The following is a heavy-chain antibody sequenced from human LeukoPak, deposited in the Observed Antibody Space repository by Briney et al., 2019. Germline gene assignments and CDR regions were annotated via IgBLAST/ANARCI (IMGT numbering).Heavy chain of an antibody. CDR2: LYSGGST. J-gene: IGHJ4*02. CDR3: ARGTSYYGSGSYYKRTDLDY. Sequence: PGGSLRLSCAASGFTVSSYYMSWVRQAPGKGLEWLSVLYSGGSTYNADSVKGRFTISRDNSKNTLYLQMNSLRVEDTAVYYCARGTSYYGSGSYYKRTDLDYWGQGTLVTVSS. V-gene: IGHV3-66*01. CDR1: GFTVSSYY. D-gene: IGHD3-10*01.